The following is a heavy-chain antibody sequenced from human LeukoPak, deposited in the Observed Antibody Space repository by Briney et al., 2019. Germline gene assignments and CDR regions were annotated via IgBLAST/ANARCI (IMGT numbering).Heavy chain of an antibody. Sequence: ASVKVSCKASGYTFTSYDINWVRQATGQGLEWMGWMNPNSGNTGYAQKFQGRVTITRNTSISTAYMELSSLRSEDTAVYYCARVDAPSGHYDFWSGYWKGGIEHYAFDIWGQGTMVTVSS. CDR1: GYTFTSYD. D-gene: IGHD3-3*01. CDR3: ARVDAPSGHYDFWSGYWKGGIEHYAFDI. J-gene: IGHJ3*02. V-gene: IGHV1-8*03. CDR2: MNPNSGNT.